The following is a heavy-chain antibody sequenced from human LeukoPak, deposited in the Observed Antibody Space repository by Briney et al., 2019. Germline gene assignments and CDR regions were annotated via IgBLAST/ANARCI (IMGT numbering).Heavy chain of an antibody. CDR1: GGSINNNNYY. CDR3: GGGPGVRYCRATGCLYFGS. D-gene: IGHD2-15*01. V-gene: IGHV4-31*03. Sequence: PSETLSLTCTVSGGSINNNNYYWSWIRQHPGRGLEWIGYIHYSGRTFYNPSLKSRLTVSVDTSNNQFSLKLTSVTAADTAVYFCGGGPGVRYCRATGCLYFGSWGQGTQVTVSS. J-gene: IGHJ4*02. CDR2: IHYSGRT.